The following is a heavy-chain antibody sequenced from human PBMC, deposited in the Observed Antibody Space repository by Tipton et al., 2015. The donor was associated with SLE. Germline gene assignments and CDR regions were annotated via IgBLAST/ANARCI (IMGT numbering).Heavy chain of an antibody. D-gene: IGHD6-13*01. J-gene: IGHJ4*02. CDR1: GGPFSGYY. CDR3: ARGGGAAGTGVDY. CDR2: INHSGSP. V-gene: IGHV4-34*01. Sequence: LRLSCAVYGGPFSGYYWSWIRQPPGKGLEWIGEINHSGSPNYNPSLKSRVTISVDTSKNQFSLKLSSVTAADTAVYYCARGGGAAGTGVDYWGQGTLVTVSS.